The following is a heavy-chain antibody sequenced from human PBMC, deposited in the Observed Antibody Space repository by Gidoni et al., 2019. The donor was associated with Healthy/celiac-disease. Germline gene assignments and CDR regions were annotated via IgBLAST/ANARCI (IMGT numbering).Heavy chain of an antibody. J-gene: IGHJ6*02. D-gene: IGHD2-8*01. CDR3: ARDNGYYYYGMDV. Sequence: EVRLVESGVGLVQPGGSLRPSCAASGFTFSSYEMTRVRQAPGKGLEWVSYISSSGSTIYYADSVKGRFTISRDNAKNSLYLQMNSLRAEDTAVYYCARDNGYYYYGMDVWGQGTTVTVSS. CDR1: GFTFSSYE. CDR2: ISSSGSTI. V-gene: IGHV3-48*03.